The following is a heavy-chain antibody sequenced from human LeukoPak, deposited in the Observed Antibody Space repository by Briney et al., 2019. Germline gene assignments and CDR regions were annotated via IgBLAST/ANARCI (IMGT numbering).Heavy chain of an antibody. J-gene: IGHJ5*02. Sequence: WASVKVSCKASGGTFSSYAISWVRQAPGQGLEWMGGIIPIFGTANYAQKFQGRVTITTDESTSTAYMELSSLRSEDTAVYYCARGSMVRGVIIPPHLTPYNWFDPWGQGTLVTVSS. V-gene: IGHV1-69*05. CDR1: GGTFSSYA. CDR2: IIPIFGTA. D-gene: IGHD3-10*01. CDR3: ARGSMVRGVIIPPHLTPYNWFDP.